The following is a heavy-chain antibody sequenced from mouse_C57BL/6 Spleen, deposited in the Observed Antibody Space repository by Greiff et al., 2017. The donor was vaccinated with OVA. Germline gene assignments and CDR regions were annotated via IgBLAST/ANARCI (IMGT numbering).Heavy chain of an antibody. D-gene: IGHD4-1*01. CDR2: ISDGGSYT. Sequence: DVHLVESGGGLVKPGGSLKLSCAASGFTFSSYAMSWVRQTPEKRLEWVATISDGGSYTYYPDNVKGRFTISRDNAKNNLYLQMSHLKSEDTAMYYCARGGGLGQDYFDYWGQGTTLTVSS. CDR3: ARGGGLGQDYFDY. V-gene: IGHV5-4*01. J-gene: IGHJ2*01. CDR1: GFTFSSYA.